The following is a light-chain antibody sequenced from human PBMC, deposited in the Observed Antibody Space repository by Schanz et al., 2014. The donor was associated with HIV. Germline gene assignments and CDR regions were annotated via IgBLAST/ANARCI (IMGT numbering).Light chain of an antibody. CDR2: EVS. CDR1: SSDVGRYNF. V-gene: IGLV2-23*02. CDR3: CSYSAISSSVV. Sequence: QSVLTQPASVSGSPGQSITISCTGTSSDVGRYNFVSWYQQHPDKAPKLVIYEVSQRPSGVSNRFSGSKSGNTASLTISGLQAEDEADFYCCSYSAISSSVVFGGGTKLTVL. J-gene: IGLJ2*01.